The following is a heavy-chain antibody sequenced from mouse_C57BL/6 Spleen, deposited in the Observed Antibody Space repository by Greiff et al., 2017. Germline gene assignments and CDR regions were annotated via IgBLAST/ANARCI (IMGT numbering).Heavy chain of an antibody. CDR1: GFTFSSYG. J-gene: IGHJ1*03. V-gene: IGHV5-6*01. CDR2: ISSGGSYT. D-gene: IGHD1-1*01. Sequence: EVQGVESGGDLVKPGGSLKLSCAASGFTFSSYGMSWVRQTPDKRLEWVATISSGGSYTYYPDSVKGRFTISRDNAKNTLYLQMSSLKSEDTAMYYCARHSIMTTVVAGWYFDVWGTGTTVTVSS. CDR3: ARHSIMTTVVAGWYFDV.